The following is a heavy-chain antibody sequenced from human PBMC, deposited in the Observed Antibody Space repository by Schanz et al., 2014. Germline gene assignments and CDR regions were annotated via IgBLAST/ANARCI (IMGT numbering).Heavy chain of an antibody. Sequence: EVQLVESGGGLVKPGRSLRLSCTASGFTFSDHYMAWIRQAPGKGLEWVSTISASGGDTLYADSVKGRFTISRDTSKSTLYLQMNRLRAEDTAVYHCAARSRGLTFYFDSWGQGTLVTVSS. CDR1: GFTFSDHY. J-gene: IGHJ4*02. D-gene: IGHD3-10*01. V-gene: IGHV3-23*04. CDR3: AARSRGLTFYFDS. CDR2: ISASGGDT.